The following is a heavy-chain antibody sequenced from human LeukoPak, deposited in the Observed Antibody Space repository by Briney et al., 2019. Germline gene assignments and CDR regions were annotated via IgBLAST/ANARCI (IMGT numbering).Heavy chain of an antibody. J-gene: IGHJ3*01. CDR2: ISDDGSNK. CDR1: GFTFTNYA. V-gene: IGHV3-30-3*01. Sequence: SGGSLRLSCAASGFTFTNYAVHWVRQAPGKGLEWVALISDDGSNKYYTNSVKGRFTISRDNSKNTLYLQMNSLRAEDTAVYYCATRTSGAFDFWGQGTMVIVP. CDR3: ATRTSGAFDF.